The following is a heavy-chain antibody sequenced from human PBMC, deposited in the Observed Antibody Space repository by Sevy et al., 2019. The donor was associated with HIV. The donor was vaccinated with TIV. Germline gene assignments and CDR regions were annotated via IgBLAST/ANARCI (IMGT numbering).Heavy chain of an antibody. CDR2: IKTKTEGETI. D-gene: IGHD3-16*01. J-gene: IGHJ4*02. Sequence: GSLRLSCAASGLTFSNFQMSWVRQAPGKGLEWVGRIKTKTEGETIDYAAPVSGRFTLSRDDSKNTLFLEMSRLKTEDTAVYYCTTSPGQGGHWGQGTLVTVSS. V-gene: IGHV3-15*01. CDR1: GLTFSNFQ. CDR3: TTSPGQGGH.